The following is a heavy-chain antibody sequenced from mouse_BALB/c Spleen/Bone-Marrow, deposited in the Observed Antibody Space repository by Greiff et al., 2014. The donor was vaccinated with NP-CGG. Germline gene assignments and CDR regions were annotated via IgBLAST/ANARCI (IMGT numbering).Heavy chain of an antibody. Sequence: VMLVESGPGLVAPSQSLSITCTVSGFSLTSYGVHWVRQPPGKGLEWLGVIWAGGSTNYNSALVSRLSISKDNSKSQVFLKTNSLQTDDTAMYYCARVYLWYFDVWGAGTTVTVSS. CDR3: ARVYLWYFDV. J-gene: IGHJ1*01. V-gene: IGHV2-9*02. CDR1: GFSLTSYG. D-gene: IGHD2-3*01. CDR2: IWAGGST.